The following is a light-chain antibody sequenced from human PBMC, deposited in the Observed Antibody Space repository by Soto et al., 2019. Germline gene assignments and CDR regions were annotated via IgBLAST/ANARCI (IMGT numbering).Light chain of an antibody. J-gene: IGKJ2*01. CDR2: DAS. CDR1: QSVSSS. CDR3: QQYNSYSPT. Sequence: EILMTQSPATLSVSPGERATLSCRASQSVSSSLAWYQQKPGQAPRLLIYDASTRATGIPARFSGSGSGTEFTLTISSLLSDDFATYYCQQYNSYSPTFGQGTKLEIK. V-gene: IGKV3-15*01.